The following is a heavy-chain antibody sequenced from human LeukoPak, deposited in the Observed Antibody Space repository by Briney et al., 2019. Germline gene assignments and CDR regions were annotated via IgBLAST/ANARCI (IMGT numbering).Heavy chain of an antibody. V-gene: IGHV3-23*01. CDR3: AKGQMATILGFDS. Sequence: GGSLRHSCAASGFMFRNYAMSWVRQAPGRGLEWVSAVKTSAGDTYYADSVKGRFTISRDNSKSTVYLQMNSLRAEDSALYYCAKGQMATILGFDSWGQGALVTVSS. CDR2: VKTSAGDT. J-gene: IGHJ4*02. CDR1: GFMFRNYA. D-gene: IGHD5-24*01.